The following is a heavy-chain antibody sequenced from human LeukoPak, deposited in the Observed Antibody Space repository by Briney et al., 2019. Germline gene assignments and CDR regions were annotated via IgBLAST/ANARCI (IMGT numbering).Heavy chain of an antibody. D-gene: IGHD5-18*01. CDR2: ISYDGSNK. CDR3: AKELRGYSYGLRNNWLDP. CDR1: GFTFSSYG. V-gene: IGHV3-30*18. Sequence: GGSLRLSCAASGFTFSSYGMHWVRQAPGKGLEWVAVISYDGSNKYYADSVKGRFTISRDNSKNTLYLQMNSLRAEDTAVYYCAKELRGYSYGLRNNWLDPWGQGTLVTVSS. J-gene: IGHJ5*02.